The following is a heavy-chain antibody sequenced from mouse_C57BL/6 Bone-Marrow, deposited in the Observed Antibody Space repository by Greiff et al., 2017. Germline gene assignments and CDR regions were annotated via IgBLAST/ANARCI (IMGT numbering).Heavy chain of an antibody. D-gene: IGHD2-4*01. CDR2: IDPSDSYT. CDR1: GYTFTSYW. J-gene: IGHJ1*03. V-gene: IGHV1-50*01. Sequence: QVQLQQPGAELVKPGASVKLSCKASGYTFTSYWMQWVKQRPGQGLEWIGEIDPSDSYTNYNQKFKGKATLTVDTSSSTAYMQLSSLTSEDSAVYYCAHWGLRPPWYFDVWGKGTTVTVSS. CDR3: AHWGLRPPWYFDV.